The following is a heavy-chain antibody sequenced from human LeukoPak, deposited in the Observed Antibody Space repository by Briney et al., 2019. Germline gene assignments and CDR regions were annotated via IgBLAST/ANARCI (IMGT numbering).Heavy chain of an antibody. CDR3: ARDRDYYYGSGSYYNDLDY. J-gene: IGHJ4*02. Sequence: ASVTVSCKASGYTFTSYGISWVRQAPGQGLEWMGWISAYNGNTNYAQTLQGRVTMTTDTSTSTAYMELRSLRSDDTAVYYCARDRDYYYGSGSYYNDLDYWGQGTLVTVSS. D-gene: IGHD3-10*01. CDR1: GYTFTSYG. CDR2: ISAYNGNT. V-gene: IGHV1-18*01.